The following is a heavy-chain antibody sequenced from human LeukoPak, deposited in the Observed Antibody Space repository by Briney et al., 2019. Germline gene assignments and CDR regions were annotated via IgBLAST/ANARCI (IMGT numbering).Heavy chain of an antibody. Sequence: GGSLRLSCAASGFSFSSYAVSWVRQAPGKGLEWVSLIGSSGGSTYYADSVKGRFTISRDNSKNTLSLQMNSLRVEDTAIYYCAKDIQLSTWGLGTMVTVSS. D-gene: IGHD5-24*01. V-gene: IGHV3-23*01. CDR1: GFSFSSYA. CDR2: IGSSGGST. CDR3: AKDIQLST. J-gene: IGHJ3*01.